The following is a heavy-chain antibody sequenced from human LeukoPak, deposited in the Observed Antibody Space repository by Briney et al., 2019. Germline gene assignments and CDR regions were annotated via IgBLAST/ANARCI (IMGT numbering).Heavy chain of an antibody. V-gene: IGHV4-59*06. J-gene: IGHJ3*02. D-gene: IGHD3-22*01. CDR2: IYYSGST. CDR1: GGSISSYY. Sequence: SETLSLTCTVSGGSISSYYWSWIRQHPGKGLEWIGYIYYSGSTYYNPSLKSRVTISVDTSKNQFSLKLSSVTAADTAVYYCASSQLVVSFDIWGQGTMVTVSS. CDR3: ASSQLVVSFDI.